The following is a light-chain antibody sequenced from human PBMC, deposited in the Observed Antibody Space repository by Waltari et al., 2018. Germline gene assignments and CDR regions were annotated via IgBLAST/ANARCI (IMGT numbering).Light chain of an antibody. CDR2: KAS. CDR3: HQYNTLPLT. Sequence: TGLASESVKNNLAWYQHQPGKAPKLLVHKASRLESGVPSRFSGSGYGTEFTLTISSLEPDDVATYYCHQYNTLPLTFGGGTKVEIK. J-gene: IGKJ4*01. CDR1: ESVKNN. V-gene: IGKV1-5*03.